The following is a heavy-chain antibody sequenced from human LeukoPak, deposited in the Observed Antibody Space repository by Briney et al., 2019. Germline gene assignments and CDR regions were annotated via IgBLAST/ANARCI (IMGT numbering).Heavy chain of an antibody. D-gene: IGHD6-19*01. J-gene: IGHJ4*02. Sequence: GGSLRLSCAASGFTFSSYSMNWVRQAPGKGLEWVSSISSGNNYMSYADSVKGRFTISRDNAKNSLYLQMNSLRAEDTAVYYCAKRSSYSSVWYYFDFWGQGTLVTVSS. CDR3: AKRSSYSSVWYYFDF. CDR1: GFTFSSYS. CDR2: ISSGNNYM. V-gene: IGHV3-21*01.